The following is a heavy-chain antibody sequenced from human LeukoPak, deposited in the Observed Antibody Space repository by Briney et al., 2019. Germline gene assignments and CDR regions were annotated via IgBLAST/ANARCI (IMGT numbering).Heavy chain of an antibody. J-gene: IGHJ4*02. D-gene: IGHD5-24*01. Sequence: SETLSLTCTVSGDSISSSSYYWGWLRQPPGKGLEWIGTIHSGGNTYYNPSLKSRVTISVDTSKNQLSVKLYSVTAADTAVYFCARPAGWLPRYYFEYWGQGTLVTVSS. CDR2: IHSGGNT. CDR1: GDSISSSSYY. V-gene: IGHV4-39*01. CDR3: ARPAGWLPRYYFEY.